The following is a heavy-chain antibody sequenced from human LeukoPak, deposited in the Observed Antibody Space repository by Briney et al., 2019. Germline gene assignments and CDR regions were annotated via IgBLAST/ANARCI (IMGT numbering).Heavy chain of an antibody. J-gene: IGHJ4*02. CDR3: PRHSHDYSNQPFDY. Sequence: TYYNPSLKSRVTISVDTSKNQFSLKLSSVTAADTAVYYCPRHSHDYSNQPFDYWGQGTLVTVSS. V-gene: IGHV4-39*01. CDR2: T. D-gene: IGHD4-11*01.